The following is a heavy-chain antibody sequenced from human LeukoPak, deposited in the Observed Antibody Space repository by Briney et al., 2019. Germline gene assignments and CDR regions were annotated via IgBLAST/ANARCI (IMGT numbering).Heavy chain of an antibody. CDR1: GYSFTIHY. D-gene: IGHD2-2*01. J-gene: IGHJ6*02. CDR3: ARWVGGPAGINYYGMDV. V-gene: IGHV1-46*01. Sequence: AAGTVSFKCAGYSFTIHYMRWVREGPGQGLEWMGIINPSGGSKSYAQKFQGRVTMTRDTSTSIVYMELNSLRSEDTAVYYCARWVGGPAGINYYGMDVWGQGTTVTVSS. CDR2: INPSGGSK.